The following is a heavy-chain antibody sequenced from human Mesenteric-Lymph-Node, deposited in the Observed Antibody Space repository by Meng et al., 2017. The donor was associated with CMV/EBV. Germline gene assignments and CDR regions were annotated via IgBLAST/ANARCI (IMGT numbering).Heavy chain of an antibody. CDR2: IKEDGSVK. CDR1: GFSLSNYW. V-gene: IGHV3-7*01. CDR3: ARWGYSSGWYIDY. D-gene: IGHD6-19*01. Sequence: GGSLRLSCAASGFSLSNYWMNWARQAPGKGLEWVANIKEDGSVKNYANSMKGRFTISRDNAKNSLYLQMNSLRAEDTAVYYCARWGYSSGWYIDYWGQGTLVTVLL. J-gene: IGHJ4*02.